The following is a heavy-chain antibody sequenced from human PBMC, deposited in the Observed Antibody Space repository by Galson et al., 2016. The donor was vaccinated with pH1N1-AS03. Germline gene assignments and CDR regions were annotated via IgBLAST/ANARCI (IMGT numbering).Heavy chain of an antibody. CDR3: ARGQGYNSGYFDTDY. J-gene: IGHJ4*02. V-gene: IGHV3-33*01. Sequence: SLRLSCAASGFTFSSYGMHWVRQTPGKGLEWVAVIRYDGSNKYYADSVKGRFTISRDNSKNTLYLQMSSLRAEDTAVYYCARGQGYNSGYFDTDYWGRGTLVTVSS. CDR2: IRYDGSNK. D-gene: IGHD3-22*01. CDR1: GFTFSSYG.